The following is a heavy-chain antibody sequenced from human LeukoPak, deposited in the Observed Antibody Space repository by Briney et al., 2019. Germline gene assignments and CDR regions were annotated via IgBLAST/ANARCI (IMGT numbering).Heavy chain of an antibody. CDR3: ARDVTQDNWFDP. J-gene: IGHJ5*02. Sequence: ASVKVSCKASGYTFTGYYMYWVRQAPGQGLEWMGWINPHTGGTNYAQNFQGRVTMTRDTSISTAYMELNRLTSDDTAVYYCARDVTQDNWFDPWGQGTLVTVSS. V-gene: IGHV1-2*02. CDR1: GYTFTGYY. D-gene: IGHD4-23*01. CDR2: INPHTGGT.